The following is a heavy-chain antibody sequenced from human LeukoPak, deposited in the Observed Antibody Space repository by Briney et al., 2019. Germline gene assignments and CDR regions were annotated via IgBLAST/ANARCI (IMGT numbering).Heavy chain of an antibody. CDR1: GGSFSGYY. CDR3: ARGPYSSRYDY. Sequence: SETLSLTCAVYGGSFSGYYWSWIRQPPGKGLEWIGYIYYSGSTNHNPSPKSRVTISVDTSKNQFSLKLSSVTAADTAVYYCARGPYSSRYDYWGEGALVTASS. CDR2: IYYSGST. V-gene: IGHV4-59*01. D-gene: IGHD6-13*01. J-gene: IGHJ4*02.